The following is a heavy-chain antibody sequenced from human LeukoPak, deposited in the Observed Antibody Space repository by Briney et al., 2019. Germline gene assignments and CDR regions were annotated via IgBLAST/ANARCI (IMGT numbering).Heavy chain of an antibody. V-gene: IGHV3-23*01. CDR2: ISGSGGST. CDR3: ANLISPDGDY. Sequence: GGSLRLSCAASGFTFSSYAMSWVRQAPGKGLEWVSAISGSGGSTYYADSVNGRFTISRDNSKNTLYLQMNSLRAEDTAVYYCANLISPDGDYWGQGTLVTVSS. D-gene: IGHD2/OR15-2a*01. J-gene: IGHJ4*02. CDR1: GFTFSSYA.